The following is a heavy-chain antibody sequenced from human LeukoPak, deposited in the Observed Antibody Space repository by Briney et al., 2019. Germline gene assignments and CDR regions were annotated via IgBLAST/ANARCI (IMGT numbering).Heavy chain of an antibody. CDR3: ARHWETSSWYVDY. CDR2: IYYSGST. CDR1: GGSISSYY. J-gene: IGHJ4*02. V-gene: IGHV4-59*08. Sequence: SETLSLTCTVSGGSISSYYWSWIRQPPGKGLEWIGYIYYSGSTNYNPSLKSRVTISVDTSKNQLSLKLSSVTAADTAVYYCARHWETSSWYVDYWGQGTLVTVSS. D-gene: IGHD6-13*01.